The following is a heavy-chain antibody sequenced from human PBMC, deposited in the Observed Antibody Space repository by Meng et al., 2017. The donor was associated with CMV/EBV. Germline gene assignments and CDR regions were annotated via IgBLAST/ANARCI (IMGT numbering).Heavy chain of an antibody. CDR3: AHRRQHLQGRGFDY. J-gene: IGHJ4*02. V-gene: IGHV2-5*01. CDR2: IYWNDDK. Sequence: SGPTLVKPTQTLTLTCTFSGFSLSTSGVGVGWIRQPPGKALEWLALIYWNDDKRYSPSLKSRLTITKDTSKNQVVLTITNMDPVDTATYYCAHRRQHLQGRGFDYWGQGTLVTVSS. CDR1: GFSLSTSGVG. D-gene: IGHD3-10*01.